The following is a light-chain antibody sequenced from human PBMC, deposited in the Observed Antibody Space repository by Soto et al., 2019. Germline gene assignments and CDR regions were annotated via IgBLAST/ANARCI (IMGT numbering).Light chain of an antibody. CDR1: QSVSSY. V-gene: IGKV3-11*01. CDR3: QQRSNWPIT. Sequence: GLTQSPATLSLSPGERATLSCRASQSVSSYFAWYQQKPGQAPRLLIYDASNRATGIPARFSGSGSGTDFTLTISSLEPEDFAVYYCQQRSNWPITFGQGTRLEIK. CDR2: DAS. J-gene: IGKJ5*01.